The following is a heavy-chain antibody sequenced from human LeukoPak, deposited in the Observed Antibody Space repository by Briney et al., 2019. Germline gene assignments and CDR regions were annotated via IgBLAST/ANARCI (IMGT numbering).Heavy chain of an antibody. CDR3: ARTIPAPVD. V-gene: IGHV1-69*13. D-gene: IGHD2-2*01. CDR1: EGTFSSYG. J-gene: IGHJ4*02. CDR2: IIPIFGTT. Sequence: SVKVSCKASEGTFSSYGINWVRQAPGQGLEWMGGIIPIFGTTNYAQKFQGRVTITADESTTTAFMEVNSLRSEDTAVYYCARTIPAPVDWGQGTLVTVSS.